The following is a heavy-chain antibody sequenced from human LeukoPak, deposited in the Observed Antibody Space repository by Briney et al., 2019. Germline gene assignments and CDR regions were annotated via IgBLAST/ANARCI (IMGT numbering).Heavy chain of an antibody. V-gene: IGHV1-2*02. Sequence: EASMKVSCKASGYSFTGYYIHWVRQAPGQGLEWMGWINPDGDVTKSAQKFQGRVTMTTDKPINTVFMELSGLTSDDTALYYCARGPNHYYYMDFWGKGTTVSVSS. D-gene: IGHD2-8*01. CDR1: GYSFTGYY. J-gene: IGHJ6*03. CDR3: ARGPNHYYYMDF. CDR2: INPDGDVT.